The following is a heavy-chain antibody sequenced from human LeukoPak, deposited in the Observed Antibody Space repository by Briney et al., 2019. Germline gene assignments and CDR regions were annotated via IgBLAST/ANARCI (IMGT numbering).Heavy chain of an antibody. CDR1: GYTFTTYY. CDR2: INPNSGGT. D-gene: IGHD3-22*01. V-gene: IGHV1-2*02. J-gene: IGHJ4*02. CDR3: ARAPRYYYDSSGYYWDY. Sequence: ASVKVSCKASGYTFTTYYIHWVRQAPGQGLEWMGWINPNSGGTNYAQKFQGRVTMTRDTSISTAYMELSRLRSDDTAVYYCARAPRYYYDSSGYYWDYWGQGTLVTVSS.